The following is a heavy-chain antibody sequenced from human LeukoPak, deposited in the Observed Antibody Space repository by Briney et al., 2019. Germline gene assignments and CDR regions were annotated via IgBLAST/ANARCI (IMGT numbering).Heavy chain of an antibody. J-gene: IGHJ4*02. Sequence: GGSLRLSCAASGFTFSSYSMNWVRQAPGKGLEWVSSISSSSSYIYYADSVKGRFTISRDNAKNSLYLQMNSLRAEDTAVYYCAGDGRRLWFGELFKDYWGQGTLVTVSS. CDR3: AGDGRRLWFGELFKDY. V-gene: IGHV3-21*01. D-gene: IGHD3-10*01. CDR2: ISSSSSYI. CDR1: GFTFSSYS.